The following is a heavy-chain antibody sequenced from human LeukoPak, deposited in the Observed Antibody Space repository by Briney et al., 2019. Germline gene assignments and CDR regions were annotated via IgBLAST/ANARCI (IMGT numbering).Heavy chain of an antibody. CDR3: ARDTHYYGSGSPAFDL. J-gene: IGHJ3*01. D-gene: IGHD3-10*01. CDR1: GFTFSTYS. Sequence: GGSLRLSCAASGFTFSTYSMNWVRQAPGKGLEWVSSISSSSSYIYYADSMKGRFTTSRDNAKNSLCLQMNSLRAEDTAVYYCARDTHYYGSGSPAFDLWGRGTMVTVSS. CDR2: ISSSSSYI. V-gene: IGHV3-21*01.